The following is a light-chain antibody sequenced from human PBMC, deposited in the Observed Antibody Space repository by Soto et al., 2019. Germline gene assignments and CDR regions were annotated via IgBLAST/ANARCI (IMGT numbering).Light chain of an antibody. J-gene: IGLJ2*01. CDR3: SSYTSTNTVV. CDR2: DVS. Sequence: SALTQPASVSGSPGQSITLSCTGTSSDVGGYNYVSWYQQHPGKVPKLMIYDVSNRPSGVSDRFSGSKSGNTASLTISGLQAEDEADYYCSSYTSTNTVVFGGGTKLTVL. V-gene: IGLV2-14*01. CDR1: SSDVGGYNY.